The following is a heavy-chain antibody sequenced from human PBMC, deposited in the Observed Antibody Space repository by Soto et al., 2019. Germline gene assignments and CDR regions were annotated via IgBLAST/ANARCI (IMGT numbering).Heavy chain of an antibody. CDR3: ARGIQNNYYGTDV. J-gene: IGHJ6*02. V-gene: IGHV3-53*04. CDR2: IYSGGST. D-gene: IGHD5-18*01. CDR1: GFSVSSNY. Sequence: EVQLVESGGGLVQPGGSLRLSCAASGFSVSSNYMTWVRQAPGKGLEWVSVIYSGGSTYYGDSVKGRFTISRHNSKNTLYVQMNSLRAEDTAVYYCARGIQNNYYGTDVWGQGTTVTVS.